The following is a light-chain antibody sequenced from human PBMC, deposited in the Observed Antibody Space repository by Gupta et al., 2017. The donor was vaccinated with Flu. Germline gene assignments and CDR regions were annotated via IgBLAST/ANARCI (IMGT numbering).Light chain of an antibody. CDR2: ANN. Sequence: QSVLTQPPSVSAAAGQRVTIPCTGGRSNLGAGYDVHWYLPTPGTVPKLLIFANNIRPSGVPDRFSGSRFGSSASLAITGLQPEDEGDYYCQSYDSLSASKLFGGGTKVTVL. CDR1: RSNLGAGYD. V-gene: IGLV1-40*01. J-gene: IGLJ2*01. CDR3: QSYDSLSASKL.